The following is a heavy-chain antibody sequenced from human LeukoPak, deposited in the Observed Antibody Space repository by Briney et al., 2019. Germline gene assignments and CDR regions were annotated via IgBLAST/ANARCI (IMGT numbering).Heavy chain of an antibody. Sequence: ASVKVSCKASGYTFTGYYMHWVRQAPGHGLVWMGWINPHSGGTNYAQKFQGRVTMTRDTSISTAYMELSRLRSDDTAVYYCARAPYYYDSSGYSWGQGTLVTVPS. J-gene: IGHJ1*01. CDR2: INPHSGGT. CDR1: GYTFTGYY. CDR3: ARAPYYYDSSGYS. V-gene: IGHV1-2*02. D-gene: IGHD3-22*01.